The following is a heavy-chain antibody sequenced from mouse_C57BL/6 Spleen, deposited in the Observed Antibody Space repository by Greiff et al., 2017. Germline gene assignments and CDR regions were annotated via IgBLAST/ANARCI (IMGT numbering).Heavy chain of an antibody. V-gene: IGHV1-55*01. J-gene: IGHJ4*01. CDR2: IYPGSGST. CDR1: GYTFTSYW. Sequence: VKLMESGAELVKPGASVKMSCKASGYTFTSYWITWVKQRPGQGLEWIGDIYPGSGSTNYNEKFKSKATLTVDTSSSTAYMQLSSLTSEDSAVYYCARAYYSNYAYYAMDYWGQGTSVTVSS. CDR3: ARAYYSNYAYYAMDY. D-gene: IGHD2-5*01.